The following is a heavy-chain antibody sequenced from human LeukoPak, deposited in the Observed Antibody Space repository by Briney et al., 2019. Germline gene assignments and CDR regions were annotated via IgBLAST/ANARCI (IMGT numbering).Heavy chain of an antibody. D-gene: IGHD6-13*01. Sequence: PGGSLRLSCAASGFTFDDYGMSWVRQAPGKGLGWVSGINWNGGSTGYADSVKGRFTISRDNAKNSLYLQMNSLRAEDTALYHCARSTSSIAAAGTDYWGQGTLVTVSS. V-gene: IGHV3-20*01. CDR3: ARSTSSIAAAGTDY. J-gene: IGHJ4*02. CDR1: GFTFDDYG. CDR2: INWNGGST.